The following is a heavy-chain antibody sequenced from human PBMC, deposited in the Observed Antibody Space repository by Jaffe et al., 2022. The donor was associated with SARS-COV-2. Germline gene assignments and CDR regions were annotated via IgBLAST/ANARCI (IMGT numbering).Heavy chain of an antibody. CDR3: ARDRAYSGSYYSAFDI. CDR1: GFTFSSYW. V-gene: IGHV3-7*01. CDR2: IKQDGSEK. J-gene: IGHJ3*02. Sequence: EVQLVESGGGLVQPGGSLRLSCAASGFTFSSYWMSWVRQAPGKGLEWVANIKQDGSEKYYVDSVKGRFTISRDNAKNSLYLQMNSLRAEDTAVYYCARDRAYSGSYYSAFDIWGQGTMVTVSS. D-gene: IGHD1-26*01.